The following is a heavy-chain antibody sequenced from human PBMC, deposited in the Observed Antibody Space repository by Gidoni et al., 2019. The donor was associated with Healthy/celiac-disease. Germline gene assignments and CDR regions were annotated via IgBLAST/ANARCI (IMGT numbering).Heavy chain of an antibody. CDR2: IYYSGST. Sequence: QLQLQESGPGLVKPSETLSLTCTVSGGSISSSSYYWGWIRQPPGKGLEWIGSIYYSGSTYYNPYLKSRVTISVDTSKNQFSLKLSSVTAADTAVYYCASPIVVVTDDAFDIWGQGTMVTVSS. V-gene: IGHV4-39*01. CDR3: ASPIVVVTDDAFDI. CDR1: GGSISSSSYY. J-gene: IGHJ3*02. D-gene: IGHD2-21*02.